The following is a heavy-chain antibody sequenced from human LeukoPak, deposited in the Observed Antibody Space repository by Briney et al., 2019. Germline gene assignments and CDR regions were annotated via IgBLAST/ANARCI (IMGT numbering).Heavy chain of an antibody. J-gene: IGHJ5*02. CDR2: IIPIFGTA. CDR3: ARVEEVTAKNWFTP. V-gene: IGHV1-69*13. CDR1: GGTFSSYA. D-gene: IGHD2-21*02. Sequence: GASVRVSCKASGGTFSSYAISWVRQAPGQGLEWMGRIIPIFGTANYAQKFQGRVTITADESSSTAYMELSSLRSEDTAVYYCARVEEVTAKNWFTPWGEGPLVTVSS.